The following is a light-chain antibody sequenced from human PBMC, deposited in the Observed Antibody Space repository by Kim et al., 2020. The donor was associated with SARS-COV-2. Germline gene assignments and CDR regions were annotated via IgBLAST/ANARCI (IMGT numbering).Light chain of an antibody. V-gene: IGKV3-20*01. J-gene: IGKJ2*01. CDR2: GAS. Sequence: EIVLTQSPGTLSLSPGERATLSCRASQSVNSRYLAWYQVKPGQAPRLLIFGASSWATGVPDRFSGSGSGTDFTLTISSLEPEDFAVYYCQQYGTLPYTFGQGTKLRS. CDR1: QSVNSRY. CDR3: QQYGTLPYT.